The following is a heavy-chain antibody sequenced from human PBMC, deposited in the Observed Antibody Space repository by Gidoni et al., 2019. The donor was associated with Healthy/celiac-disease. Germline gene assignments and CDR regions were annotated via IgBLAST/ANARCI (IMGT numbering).Heavy chain of an antibody. CDR2: INPNSGGT. D-gene: IGHD1-1*01. J-gene: IGHJ4*02. Sequence: QVPLVPSGAEVKNPGASVTVSCKASGYTFTGYYMHWVRQAPGQGLEWMGWINPNSGGTNYAQKFQGWVTMIRDTSISTAYMELSRLRSDDTAVYYCARENSGYPTWDYWGQGTLVTVSS. CDR1: GYTFTGYY. CDR3: ARENSGYPTWDY. V-gene: IGHV1-2*04.